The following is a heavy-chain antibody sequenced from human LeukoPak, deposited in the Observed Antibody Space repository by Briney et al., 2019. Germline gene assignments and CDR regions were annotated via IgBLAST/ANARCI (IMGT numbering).Heavy chain of an antibody. Sequence: SDTLSLTCAVYGGSFSGYYWSWIRQPPGKGLEWIGEINHSGSTNYNPSLKSRVTISVDTSKNHFSLKLSSVTAADTAVYYCARAGGFFSPFGYWGQGTLVTVSS. CDR3: ARAGGFFSPFGY. V-gene: IGHV4-34*01. CDR2: INHSGST. CDR1: GGSFSGYY. D-gene: IGHD3-16*01. J-gene: IGHJ4*02.